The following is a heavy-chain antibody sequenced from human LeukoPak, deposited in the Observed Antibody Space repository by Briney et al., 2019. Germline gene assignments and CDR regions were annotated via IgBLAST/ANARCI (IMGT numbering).Heavy chain of an antibody. D-gene: IGHD5-12*01. CDR3: ARAAGGSEGWFDP. J-gene: IGHJ5*02. V-gene: IGHV1-46*01. CDR1: GYTFASYY. Sequence: GASVKVSCKASGYTFASYYMHWVRQAPGQGLEWMGIINPSGGSTSHAQKFQGRVTMTRDTSTSTVYMELSSLRSEDTAVYYCARAAGGSEGWFDPWGQGTLVTVSS. CDR2: INPSGGST.